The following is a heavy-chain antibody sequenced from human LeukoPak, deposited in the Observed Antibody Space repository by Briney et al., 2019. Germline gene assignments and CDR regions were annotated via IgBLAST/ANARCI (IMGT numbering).Heavy chain of an antibody. Sequence: ASVKVSCKASGYTFTSYGISWVRQAPGQGLEWMGWISAYSGNTNYAQKLQGRVTMTTDTSTSTAYMELRSLRSDDTAVYYCARVVPAYYYDSSGYYLDYWGQGTLVTVSS. CDR3: ARVVPAYYYDSSGYYLDY. V-gene: IGHV1-18*01. CDR2: ISAYSGNT. CDR1: GYTFTSYG. D-gene: IGHD3-22*01. J-gene: IGHJ4*02.